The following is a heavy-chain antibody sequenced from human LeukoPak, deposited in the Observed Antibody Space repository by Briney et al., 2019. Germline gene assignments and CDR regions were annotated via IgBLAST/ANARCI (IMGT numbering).Heavy chain of an antibody. J-gene: IGHJ3*02. Sequence: QPGGSLRLSCTASGFTVSSNYMSWVRQAPGKGLEWVSVIYSGGSIYYTDSVKGRFTISRDSSKNTLYLQMNSLRAEDTAVYYCARDLGLYPIWGQGTMVTVSS. V-gene: IGHV3-53*01. D-gene: IGHD2-8*01. CDR2: IYSGGSI. CDR1: GFTVSSNY. CDR3: ARDLGLYPI.